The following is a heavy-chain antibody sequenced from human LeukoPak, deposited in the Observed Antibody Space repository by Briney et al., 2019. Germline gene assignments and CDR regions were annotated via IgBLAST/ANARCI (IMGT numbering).Heavy chain of an antibody. D-gene: IGHD5-12*01. J-gene: IGHJ4*02. CDR1: GFTLTNRA. CDR3: AKGAYDYIEIAYFDY. CDR2: EGSAGGT. Sequence: PGGSLRLSCAASGFTLTNRAVTWVRQAPGKGLEWVAAEGSAGGTYYADSVKGRFTIYRDKSKNTLYLQMNSLRADDTAVYYCAKGAYDYIEIAYFDYWGQGSLVTVSS. V-gene: IGHV3-23*01.